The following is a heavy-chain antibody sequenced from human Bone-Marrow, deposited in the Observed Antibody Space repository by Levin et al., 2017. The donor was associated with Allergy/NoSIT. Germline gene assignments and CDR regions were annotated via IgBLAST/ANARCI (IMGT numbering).Heavy chain of an antibody. CDR2: ISAFNSVT. V-gene: IGHV1-18*01. CDR3: ARDRTGYYNIRPTDY. CDR1: GFSFTTYG. Sequence: ASVKVSCKASGFSFTTYGISWVRQAPGEGLEWMGWISAFNSVTKFAQKFQDRLIMTTDTSTNTDFMELRSLRSDDTAVYYCARDRTGYYNIRPTDYWGQGTLVTVS. D-gene: IGHD3-9*01. J-gene: IGHJ4*02.